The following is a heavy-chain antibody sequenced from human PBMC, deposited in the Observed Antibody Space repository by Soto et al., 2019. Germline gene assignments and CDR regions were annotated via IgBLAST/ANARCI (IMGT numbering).Heavy chain of an antibody. CDR2: ISGSGGST. V-gene: IGHV3-23*01. D-gene: IGHD4-17*01. CDR3: AKGRGDYGGGFDY. Sequence: PGESLKISCAASGFTFSSYAMSWVRQAPGKGLEWVSVISGSGGSTYYADSVKGRFTISGDNSKNTLYLQMNSLRAEDTAVYYCAKGRGDYGGGFDYWGQGTLVTVSS. J-gene: IGHJ4*02. CDR1: GFTFSSYA.